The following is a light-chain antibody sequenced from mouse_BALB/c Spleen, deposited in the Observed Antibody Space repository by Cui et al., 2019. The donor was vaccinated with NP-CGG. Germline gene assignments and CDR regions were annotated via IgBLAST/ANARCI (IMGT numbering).Light chain of an antibody. CDR3: ALWYSNHWV. CDR1: TGAVTTSNY. J-gene: IGLJ1*01. Sequence: AVVRQEHAPTTSPGETVTLTCRSSTGAVTTSNYANWVQEKPDHLFTGLIGGTNNRAPGVPARFSGSLIGDKAALTITGAQTEDEAIYFCALWYSNHWVFGGGTKLTVL. CDR2: GTN. V-gene: IGLV1*01.